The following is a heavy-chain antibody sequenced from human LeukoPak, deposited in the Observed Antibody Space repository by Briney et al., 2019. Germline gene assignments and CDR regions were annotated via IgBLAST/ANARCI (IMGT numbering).Heavy chain of an antibody. J-gene: IGHJ4*02. CDR3: ATVDIVATIPSPFDY. Sequence: ASVKVSCKVSGYTLTELSMHWVRQAPGKGLEWMGGFDPEDGETIYAQKFQGRVTMTEDTSTDTAYMELSSLRSEDTAVYYCATVDIVATIPSPFDYWGQGTLVTVSS. D-gene: IGHD5-12*01. CDR1: GYTLTELS. CDR2: FDPEDGET. V-gene: IGHV1-24*01.